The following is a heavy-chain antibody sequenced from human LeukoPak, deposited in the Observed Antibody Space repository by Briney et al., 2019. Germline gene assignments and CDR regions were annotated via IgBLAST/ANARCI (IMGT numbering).Heavy chain of an antibody. CDR3: ARNYFSSGWTPLDY. CDR2: IYHSGST. J-gene: IGHJ4*02. V-gene: IGHV4-30-2*01. D-gene: IGHD6-25*01. Sequence: PSETLSLTCTVSGGSISSGGYYWSWIRQPPGKGLEWIGYIYHSGSTYYNPSLKSRVTISVDRSKNQFSLKLSSVTAADTAVYYCARNYFSSGWTPLDYWGQGTLVTVSS. CDR1: GGSISSGGYY.